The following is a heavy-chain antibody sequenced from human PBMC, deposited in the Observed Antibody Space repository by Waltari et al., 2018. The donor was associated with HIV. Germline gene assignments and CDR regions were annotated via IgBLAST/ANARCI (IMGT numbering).Heavy chain of an antibody. Sequence: QVHLVESGGGVVQPGGALSPSWAPPGFPFNRYAIHWVRQAPGKGLEWVAVISYDGGNKYYADSVKGRFIISRDNSKNTLYLQLNSLRAEDKAVYYCAILSGSFDIWGQGTRVSVSS. CDR3: AILSGSFDI. J-gene: IGHJ3*02. D-gene: IGHD1-20*01. CDR2: ISYDGGNK. V-gene: IGHV3-30-3*01. CDR1: GFPFNRYA.